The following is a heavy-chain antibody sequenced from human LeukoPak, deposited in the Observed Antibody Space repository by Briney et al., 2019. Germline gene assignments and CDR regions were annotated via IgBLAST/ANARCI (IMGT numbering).Heavy chain of an antibody. Sequence: GGSLRLSCAASGFSFSNYWMNWVRQAPGKGLEWVAIVKQDGSAEFYVDSVKGRFTISRDNAKNSLYLQMNSLRAEDTAVYYCARDFCRSGSCHEDYWGQGTLVTVSS. D-gene: IGHD2-15*01. J-gene: IGHJ4*02. CDR1: GFSFSNYW. CDR2: VKQDGSAE. V-gene: IGHV3-7*01. CDR3: ARDFCRSGSCHEDY.